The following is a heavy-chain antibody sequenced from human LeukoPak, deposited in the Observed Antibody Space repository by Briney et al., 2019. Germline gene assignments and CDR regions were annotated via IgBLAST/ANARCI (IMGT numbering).Heavy chain of an antibody. V-gene: IGHV6-1*01. CDR3: ARDVHMTTMTTYFDY. CDR1: GDSVSSNSVA. Sequence: SQTLSLTCAISGDSVSSNSVAWNWIRQSPSRGLEWLGGTYYRSKWYNDYAVSVKSRITINPDTSKNQFSLQLNSVTPEDTAVYYCARDVHMTTMTTYFDYWGQGTLVTVSS. CDR2: TYYRSKWYN. D-gene: IGHD4-17*01. J-gene: IGHJ4*02.